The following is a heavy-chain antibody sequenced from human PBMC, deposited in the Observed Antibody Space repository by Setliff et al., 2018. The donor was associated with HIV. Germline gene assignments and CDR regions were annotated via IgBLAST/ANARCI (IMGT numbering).Heavy chain of an antibody. CDR3: AKGNSYAENASDI. D-gene: IGHD5-18*01. CDR2: ISAYNGNT. Sequence: GASVKVSCKASGYTFTNYGISWVRQAPGQGLEWMGWISAYNGNTNYAQKLQGRVTMTTDTSTTTAYMELRSLRSDDTAVYYCAKGNSYAENASDIWGQGTMVTVSS. CDR1: GYTFTNYG. J-gene: IGHJ3*02. V-gene: IGHV1-18*01.